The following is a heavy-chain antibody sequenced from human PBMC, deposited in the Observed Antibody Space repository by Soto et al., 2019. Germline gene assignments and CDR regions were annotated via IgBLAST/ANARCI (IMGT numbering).Heavy chain of an antibody. D-gene: IGHD3-16*01. CDR1: GFTFSSYS. CDR3: ARDLRDPYDYVWGSYSGMDV. J-gene: IGHJ6*02. V-gene: IGHV3-48*02. Sequence: EVQLVESGGGLVQPGGSLRLSCAASGFTFSSYSMNWVRQAPGKGLEWVSYISSSSSTIYYADSVKGRFTISRDNAKTSLYLQMNSLRDEDTAVYYCARDLRDPYDYVWGSYSGMDVWGQGTTVTVSS. CDR2: ISSSSSTI.